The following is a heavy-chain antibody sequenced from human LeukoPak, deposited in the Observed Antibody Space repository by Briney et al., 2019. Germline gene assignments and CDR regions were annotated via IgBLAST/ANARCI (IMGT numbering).Heavy chain of an antibody. J-gene: IGHJ4*02. D-gene: IGHD4-23*01. Sequence: GGSLRLSCAASGFTFSSYWMTWVRQTPGKGLEWVANIKQDGSEKYYVDSVKGRFTISRDNAKSSLYLQMDSLRAEDTAVYYCARAIGKSEGYWGQGTLVTVSS. V-gene: IGHV3-7*01. CDR1: GFTFSSYW. CDR2: IKQDGSEK. CDR3: ARAIGKSEGY.